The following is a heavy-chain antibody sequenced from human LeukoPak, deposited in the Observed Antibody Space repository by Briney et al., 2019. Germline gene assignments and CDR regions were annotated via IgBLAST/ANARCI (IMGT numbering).Heavy chain of an antibody. CDR1: GFTFDDYA. Sequence: GRSLRLSCAASGFTFDDYAMHWVRQAPGKGLEWVSGISWNSGSTYYADSVKGRFTISRDNSKNTLYLQMNSLRAEDTAVYYCAKDETSYYYYYYGMDVWGQGTTVTVSS. CDR3: AKDETSYYYYYYGMDV. J-gene: IGHJ6*02. V-gene: IGHV3-9*01. CDR2: ISWNSGST.